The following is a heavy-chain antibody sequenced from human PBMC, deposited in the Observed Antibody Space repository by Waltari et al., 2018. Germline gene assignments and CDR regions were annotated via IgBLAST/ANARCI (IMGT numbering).Heavy chain of an antibody. Sequence: QVQLVQSGAEVKKPGAAVKVSCRASAYTFTSYGIRWVRQATGQGLEWMGGISAYNGNTNYAQRLQGRVTMTTDTSTSTACMELRGLRTDDTAVYYCAREIKGVIAMIGAFDIWGQGTMVTVSS. D-gene: IGHD2-21*01. J-gene: IGHJ3*02. CDR3: AREIKGVIAMIGAFDI. CDR2: ISAYNGNT. V-gene: IGHV1-18*04. CDR1: AYTFTSYG.